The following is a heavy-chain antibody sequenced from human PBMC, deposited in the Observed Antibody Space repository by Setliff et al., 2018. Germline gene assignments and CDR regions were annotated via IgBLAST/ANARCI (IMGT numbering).Heavy chain of an antibody. D-gene: IGHD3-10*01. V-gene: IGHV1-2*02. CDR2: INPISGGA. CDR3: ARDLNRWFGDVAFDI. J-gene: IGHJ3*02. CDR1: GYIFDGYY. Sequence: ASVKVSPKASGYIFDGYYMHWVRQTPGQRLEWMGWINPISGGANYAQKLQGRVTLTRDTSISTGYMGLSSLRSDDTAVYDWARDLNRWFGDVAFDIWGQGTMVTVS.